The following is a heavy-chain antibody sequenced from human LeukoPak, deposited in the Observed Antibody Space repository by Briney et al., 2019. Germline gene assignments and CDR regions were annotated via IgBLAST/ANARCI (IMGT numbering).Heavy chain of an antibody. D-gene: IGHD3-22*01. CDR1: GGSISSYY. CDR3: ARQYDGSPLQAFDI. J-gene: IGHJ3*02. CDR2: IYFTGST. Sequence: SETLSLTCTVSGGSISSYYWSWIRQPPGKGLEWIGYIYFTGSTNYNPSLKSRVTISVNTSKNQFSLKLSSVTAADTAVYYCARQYDGSPLQAFDIWGQGTMVTVSS. V-gene: IGHV4-59*01.